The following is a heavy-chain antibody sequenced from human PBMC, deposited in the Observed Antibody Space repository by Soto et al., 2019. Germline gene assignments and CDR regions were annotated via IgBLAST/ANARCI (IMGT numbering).Heavy chain of an antibody. D-gene: IGHD6-13*01. CDR3: ARIAASGRGWDV. Sequence: EVQLVESGGGLVQPGGSLRLSCVDSGFTFSSYWMSWVRQAPGKGLEWVGNIKQDGSEENYVDSVKGRFTISRDNAKNSMYLQMNSLRAEDTAVYYCARIAASGRGWDVWGQGTTVVVSS. CDR2: IKQDGSEE. V-gene: IGHV3-7*01. CDR1: GFTFSSYW. J-gene: IGHJ6*02.